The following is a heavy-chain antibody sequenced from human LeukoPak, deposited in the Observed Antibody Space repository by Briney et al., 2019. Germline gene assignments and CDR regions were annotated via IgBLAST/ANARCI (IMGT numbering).Heavy chain of an antibody. CDR3: ARDPMIGFVVD. Sequence: TSETLSLTCTVSGYSISSGYYWGWIRQPAGKGLEWIGRIYTSGSTNYNPSLKSRVTMSVDTSKNQFSLKLSSVTAADTAVYYCARDPMIGFVVDWGQGTLVTVSS. CDR2: IYTSGST. CDR1: GYSISSGYY. V-gene: IGHV4-4*07. D-gene: IGHD3-22*01. J-gene: IGHJ4*02.